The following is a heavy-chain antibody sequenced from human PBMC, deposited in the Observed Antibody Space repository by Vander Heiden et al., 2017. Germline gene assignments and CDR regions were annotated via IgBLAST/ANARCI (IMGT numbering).Heavy chain of an antibody. D-gene: IGHD6-13*01. V-gene: IGHV5-51*01. J-gene: IGHJ4*02. CDR2: IYPGDSDT. CDR3: AITTYSSSWYFDY. CDR1: GYSLTSYW. Sequence: EVQLVQSGAAVKKPGESLKLSCKGSGYSLTSYWIGWVRQMPGKGLEWMGIIYPGDSDTRYSPSFQGQVTISADKSISTAYLQWSSLKASDTAMYYCAITTYSSSWYFDYWGQGTLVTVSS.